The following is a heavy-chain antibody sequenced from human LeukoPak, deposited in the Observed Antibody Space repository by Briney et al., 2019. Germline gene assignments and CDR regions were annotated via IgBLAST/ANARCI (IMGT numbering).Heavy chain of an antibody. CDR1: GYTFTTYD. Sequence: GASVKVSCKASGYTFTTYDINWVRQAAGQGPEWMGWMNPNSGNTGYAQKFQGRVSITRDTAITTAYMELSSLTSEDTAIYYCARRSDYYDSSAYIYWGQGTLVTVPS. CDR3: ARRSDYYDSSAYIY. D-gene: IGHD3-22*01. J-gene: IGHJ4*02. V-gene: IGHV1-8*03. CDR2: MNPNSGNT.